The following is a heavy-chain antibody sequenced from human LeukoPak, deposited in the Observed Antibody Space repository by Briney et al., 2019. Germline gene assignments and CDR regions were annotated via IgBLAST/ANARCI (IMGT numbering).Heavy chain of an antibody. CDR2: IYYSGST. V-gene: IGHV4-59*01. D-gene: IGHD4-11*01. CDR1: GGSISSYY. Sequence: SETLSLTCTVSGGSISSYYWSWIRQPPGKGLEWIGYIYYSGSTNYNPSLKSRVTISADTSKNQFSLKLSSVTAADTAVYYCARVSYSNYPDYFDYWGQGTLVTVSS. CDR3: ARVSYSNYPDYFDY. J-gene: IGHJ4*02.